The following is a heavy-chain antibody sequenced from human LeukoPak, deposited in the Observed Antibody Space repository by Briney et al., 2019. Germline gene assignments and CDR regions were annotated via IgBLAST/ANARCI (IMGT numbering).Heavy chain of an antibody. CDR2: IYYSGST. Sequence: SETLSLTCSVSGGAISRYYWSWIRQPPGKGLEWIGYIYYSGSTNYNPSLKSRVTISVDTSKNQFSLKLSSVTAADTAVYYCARFLRADRSGFDYWGQGTLVTVSS. J-gene: IGHJ4*02. CDR3: ARFLRADRSGFDY. V-gene: IGHV4-59*01. CDR1: GGAISRYY. D-gene: IGHD3-10*01.